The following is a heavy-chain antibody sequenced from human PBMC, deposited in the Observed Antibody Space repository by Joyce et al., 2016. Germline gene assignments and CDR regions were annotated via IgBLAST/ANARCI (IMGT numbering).Heavy chain of an antibody. V-gene: IGHV6-1*01. CDR1: GDFVSSNSAA. J-gene: IGHJ3*02. D-gene: IGHD3/OR15-3a*01. CDR3: ARDAGFGLDALVI. Sequence: QVQLQQSGPGLVKPSQILSPSCAISGDFVSSNSAAWNWIRQSPSRGLVWLGRTYYRSKWYNDYALSVRSRISITPDTSKNLFSMHLNSVTPEDTAVYYCARDAGFGLDALVIWGQGTMVTVSS. CDR2: TYYRSKWYN.